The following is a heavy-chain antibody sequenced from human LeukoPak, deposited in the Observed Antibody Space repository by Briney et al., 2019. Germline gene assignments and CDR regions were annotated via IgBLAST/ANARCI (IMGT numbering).Heavy chain of an antibody. CDR3: ARGYCSSTSCDRFDP. V-gene: IGHV4-59*01. CDR2: IYYSGST. D-gene: IGHD2-2*01. Sequence: SETLSLTCTVSGGFISSYYWSWIRQPPGKGLEWIGYIYYSGSTNYNPSLKSRVTISVDTSKNQFSLKLSSVTAADTAVYYCARGYCSSTSCDRFDPWGQGTLVTVSS. J-gene: IGHJ5*02. CDR1: GGFISSYY.